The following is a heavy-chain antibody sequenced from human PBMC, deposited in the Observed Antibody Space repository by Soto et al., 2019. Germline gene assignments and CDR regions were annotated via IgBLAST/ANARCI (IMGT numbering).Heavy chain of an antibody. CDR1: NGSISGYY. CDR2: VYHSGST. J-gene: IGHJ5*02. V-gene: IGHV4-59*01. CDR3: ARETLTGTTRWFDP. Sequence: PSETLSLTCTVSNGSISGYYWSWIRQAPGKGLEWIGWVYHSGSTNYNPSLKSRVTMSVDTSKNQFSLKLTSVTPADTAVYYCARETLTGTTRWFDPWGQGALVTVSS. D-gene: IGHD1-7*01.